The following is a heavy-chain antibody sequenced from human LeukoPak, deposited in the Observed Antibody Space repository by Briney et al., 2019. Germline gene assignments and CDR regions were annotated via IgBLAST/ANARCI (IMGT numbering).Heavy chain of an antibody. CDR2: IRYDGSNK. CDR3: AKIPRWYSSSSGGPDDFDI. CDR1: GFTFSSYG. D-gene: IGHD6-6*01. J-gene: IGHJ3*02. V-gene: IGHV3-30*02. Sequence: GGSLRLSCAASGFTFSSYGMHWVRQAPGKGLEWVAFIRYDGSNKYYADSVRGRFTISRDNSKNTLYLQMNSLRAEDTAVYYCAKIPRWYSSSSGGPDDFDIWGQGTMVTVSS.